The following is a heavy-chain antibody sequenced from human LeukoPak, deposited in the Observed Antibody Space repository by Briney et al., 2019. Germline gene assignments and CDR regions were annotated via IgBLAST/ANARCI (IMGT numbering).Heavy chain of an antibody. CDR1: GGSISSSSYY. D-gene: IGHD6-19*01. V-gene: IGHV4-39*01. CDR2: IYYSGST. J-gene: IGHJ5*02. CDR3: ARHKAVAGTGWFDP. Sequence: PSETLSLTCTDSGGSISSSSYYWGWIRQPPGKGLEWIGSIYYSGSTYYNPSLKGRVTISVDTSKNQFSLKLSSVTAADTAVYYCARHKAVAGTGWFDPWGQGTLVTVSS.